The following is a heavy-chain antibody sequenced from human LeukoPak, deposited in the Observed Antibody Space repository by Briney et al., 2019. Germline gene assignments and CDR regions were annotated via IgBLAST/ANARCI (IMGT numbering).Heavy chain of an antibody. J-gene: IGHJ4*02. Sequence: GGSLRLSCAASGFTFSSYAMSWVRQAPGKGLEWVGLIKSKTYGGTTDYAAPVKGRFTISRDDSKNTLYLQMNSLQTEDTAVYYCTTARGTYASGHYWGQGILVTVSS. D-gene: IGHD4-17*01. V-gene: IGHV3-15*01. CDR1: GFTFSSYA. CDR2: IKSKTYGGTT. CDR3: TTARGTYASGHY.